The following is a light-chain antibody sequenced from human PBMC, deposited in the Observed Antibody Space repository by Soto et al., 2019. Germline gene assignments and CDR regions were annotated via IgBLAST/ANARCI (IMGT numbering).Light chain of an antibody. CDR2: DAS. CDR1: QSVSSSY. J-gene: IGKJ5*01. CDR3: QQRSNWLIT. Sequence: IVLTQPPGTLSLSPVERATLYCSASQSVSSSYLAWYQQKPGQAPRLLIYDASNRATGIPARFSGSGSGTDFTLTISSLEPEDFAVYYCQQRSNWLITFGQGTRLEIK. V-gene: IGKV3-11*01.